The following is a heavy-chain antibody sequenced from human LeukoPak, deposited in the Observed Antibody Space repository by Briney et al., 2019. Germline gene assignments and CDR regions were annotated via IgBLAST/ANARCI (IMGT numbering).Heavy chain of an antibody. Sequence: GGSLRLSCAASGFTFSSYSMNWVRQAPGKGLEWVSYISSSSSTIYYADSVKGRFTISRDNAKNSLYLQMNSLRAEDTAVYYCATSGYSVNFDYWGQGTLVTVSS. CDR3: ATSGYSVNFDY. V-gene: IGHV3-48*04. CDR1: GFTFSSYS. J-gene: IGHJ4*02. CDR2: ISSSSSTI. D-gene: IGHD5-18*01.